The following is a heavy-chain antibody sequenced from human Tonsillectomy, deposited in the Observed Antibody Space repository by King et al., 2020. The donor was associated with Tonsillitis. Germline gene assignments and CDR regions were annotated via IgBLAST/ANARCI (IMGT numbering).Heavy chain of an antibody. CDR1: GFTFSSYE. J-gene: IGHJ5*01. V-gene: IGHV3-48*03. CDR2: ISSSGSTI. D-gene: IGHD6-19*01. Sequence: QLVESGGGLVQPGGSLRLSCAASGFTFSSYEMNWVRQAPGKGLEWVSYISSSGSTIYYADSVKGRFTISRDNAKNSLYLQMNSLRAEDTAVCYCARDLDSSGFYSWGQGTLVTVSS. CDR3: ARDLDSSGFYS.